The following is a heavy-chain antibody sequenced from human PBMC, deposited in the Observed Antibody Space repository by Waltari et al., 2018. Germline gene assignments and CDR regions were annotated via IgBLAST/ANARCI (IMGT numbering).Heavy chain of an antibody. CDR1: GFRFSDYA. CDR3: ARENWTPRLYDQCGDF. Sequence: DVQLVESGGGLVKPGGSLTLACSASGFRFSDYAMNWGRQGQGTGLALVFSISGRSTYIDYADSVTGPLTISTDSATKCLWLEMSALSADDTAVYYCARENWTPRLYDQCGDFWRPGALVSVS. V-gene: IGHV3-21*02. D-gene: IGHD3-22*01. J-gene: IGHJ4*02. CDR2: ISGRSTYI.